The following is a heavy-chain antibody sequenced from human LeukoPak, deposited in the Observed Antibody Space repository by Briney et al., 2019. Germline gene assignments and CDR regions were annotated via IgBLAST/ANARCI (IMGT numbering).Heavy chain of an antibody. J-gene: IGHJ5*02. Sequence: SETLSLTCTVSGGSITSNYWSWIRQPAGKGLECIVHIYPTGSTNYNPSLKSRVTMSVDTSKNQFSLKLTSVTAADTAVYSCAKDPSGTRGWFDPWGQGTLVTVSS. CDR1: GGSITSNY. V-gene: IGHV4-4*07. CDR3: AKDPSGTRGWFDP. CDR2: IYPTGST. D-gene: IGHD2-2*01.